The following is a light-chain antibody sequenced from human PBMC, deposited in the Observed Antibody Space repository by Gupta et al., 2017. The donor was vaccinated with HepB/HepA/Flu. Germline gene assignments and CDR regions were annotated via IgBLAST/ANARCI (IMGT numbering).Light chain of an antibody. CDR2: GAS. CDR1: QSVRIN. Sequence: EIVMTQSPATLSVSPEERATLSCRASQSVRINLGWYQQIPGQPPRLLIYGASTRASGIPDRFSGSGFGTEFTLTISSRQSEDFAVYYCQQYYDWSPLSFGGGTKVAIK. J-gene: IGKJ4*01. CDR3: QQYYDWSPLS. V-gene: IGKV3-15*01.